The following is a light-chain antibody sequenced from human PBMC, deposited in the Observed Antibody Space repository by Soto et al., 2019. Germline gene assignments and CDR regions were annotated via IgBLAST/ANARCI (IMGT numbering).Light chain of an antibody. Sequence: EIVMTQSPATLSVSPGERATLSCRASQSVSINLAWYQQKPGQARRLLIYGASTRATGIPARFSGSGSGTEFTLTISSLQSEDFAVYYCQQYNNWPRTFGQGTKV. J-gene: IGKJ1*01. CDR3: QQYNNWPRT. CDR1: QSVSIN. V-gene: IGKV3-15*01. CDR2: GAS.